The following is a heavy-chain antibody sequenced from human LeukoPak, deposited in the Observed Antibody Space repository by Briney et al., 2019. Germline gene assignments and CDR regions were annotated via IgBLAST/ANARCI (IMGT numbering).Heavy chain of an antibody. Sequence: SETLSLTCTASGGSVTSHCWSWIRQPPGRGLEWIGYVHYSGSTNYNPSLKSRVIMSLDTSKNQFSLKLSSVTAADTAVYHCARYRRDASNYHLDYWGQGTLVTVSS. D-gene: IGHD5-24*01. CDR2: VHYSGST. CDR3: ARYRRDASNYHLDY. V-gene: IGHV4-59*02. CDR1: GGSVTSHC. J-gene: IGHJ4*02.